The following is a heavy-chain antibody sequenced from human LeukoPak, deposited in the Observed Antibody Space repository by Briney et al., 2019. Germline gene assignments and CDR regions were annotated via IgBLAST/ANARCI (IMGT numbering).Heavy chain of an antibody. CDR2: IYYSGST. CDR3: ARDRVGIWFGEFDY. Sequence: SETLSLTCTVSGGSISSYCWSWIRQPPGKGLEWIGYIYYSGSTNYNPSLKSRVTISVDTSKNHFSLKLSSVTAADTAVYYCARDRVGIWFGEFDYWGQGTLVTVSS. V-gene: IGHV4-59*01. D-gene: IGHD3-10*01. CDR1: GGSISSYC. J-gene: IGHJ4*02.